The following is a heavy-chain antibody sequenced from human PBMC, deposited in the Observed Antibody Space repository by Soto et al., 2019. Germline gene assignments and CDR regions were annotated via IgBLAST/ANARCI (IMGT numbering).Heavy chain of an antibody. V-gene: IGHV1-69*13. CDR1: GGTFSSYA. Sequence: SVKVSCKASGGTFSSYAISWVRQAPGQGLEWMGGIIPIFGTANYAQKFQGRVTITADESTSTAYMELSSLRSEDTAVYYCARAEYISSSGPSAYGMDVWGQGTTVTVSS. CDR2: IIPIFGTA. D-gene: IGHD6-6*01. J-gene: IGHJ6*02. CDR3: ARAEYISSSGPSAYGMDV.